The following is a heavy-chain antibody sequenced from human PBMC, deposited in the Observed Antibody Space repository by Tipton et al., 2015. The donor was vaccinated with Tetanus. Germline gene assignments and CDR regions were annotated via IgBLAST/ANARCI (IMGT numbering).Heavy chain of an antibody. CDR1: GFTFSSYA. CDR2: ISYDGSHK. J-gene: IGHJ6*02. D-gene: IGHD3-22*01. Sequence: SLRLSCAASGFTFSSYAMHWVRQAPGKGLEWVAVISYDGSHKYYADSVKGRFSISRDNSKNTLYLQMNSLRVEDTAVYYCARDGITMTSYYYYGMDVWGQGTTVTVSS. CDR3: ARDGITMTSYYYYGMDV. V-gene: IGHV3-30*03.